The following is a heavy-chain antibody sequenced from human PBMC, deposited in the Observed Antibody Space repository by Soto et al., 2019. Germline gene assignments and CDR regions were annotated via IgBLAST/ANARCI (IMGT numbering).Heavy chain of an antibody. CDR1: GASITSDGYS. Sequence: SETLSLTCAVSGASITSDGYSWSWIRQPPGKGLEWIGYIFHSGTTQYNPSLRGRVTMSVDRSKNQFSLRLNSVTAADAAVYYCARDPSHWFDPWGQGALVTVSS. J-gene: IGHJ5*02. V-gene: IGHV4-30-2*01. CDR2: IFHSGTT. CDR3: ARDPSHWFDP.